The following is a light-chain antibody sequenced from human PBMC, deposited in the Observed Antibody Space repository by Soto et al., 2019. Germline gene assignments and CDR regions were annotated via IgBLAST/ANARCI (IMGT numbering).Light chain of an antibody. V-gene: IGLV2-14*03. Sequence: QSVLTQPASVSGSPGQSITISCTGTSSDVGGYNFVSWYQHHPGTAPKLMIYDVSHRPSGVSNRFSGSKSGNTASLTISGLQPDDEADYYCSSYTRSSTVVFGGGTKLTVL. CDR1: SSDVGGYNF. CDR2: DVS. CDR3: SSYTRSSTVV. J-gene: IGLJ2*01.